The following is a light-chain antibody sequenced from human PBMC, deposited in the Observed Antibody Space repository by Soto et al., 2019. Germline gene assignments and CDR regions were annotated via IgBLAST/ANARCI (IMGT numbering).Light chain of an antibody. CDR2: GAS. Sequence: EILLTQSPGTLSLSPGERATLSCRASQSVSSSYFCWYQQKPGLAPTLLIYGASSKATGTPYSLSGSGSGTDFTLTISRLEPDDFAVYYCQQYGSSPWTFGQGTKVDIK. J-gene: IGKJ1*01. CDR3: QQYGSSPWT. CDR1: QSVSSSY. V-gene: IGKV3-20*01.